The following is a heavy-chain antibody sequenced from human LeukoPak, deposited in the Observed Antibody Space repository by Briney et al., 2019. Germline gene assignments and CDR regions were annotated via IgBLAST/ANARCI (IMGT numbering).Heavy chain of an antibody. J-gene: IGHJ6*02. Sequence: GGSLRLSCAASGFTFDDYAMHWVRQAPGKGLEWVSLISGDGGSTYYADSVKGRFTISRDNSKNSLYLQMNSLRTEDTALYYCAKVYSSSWYHLYYYYYGMDVWGQGTTVTVSS. CDR1: GFTFDDYA. CDR3: AKVYSSSWYHLYYYYYGMDV. V-gene: IGHV3-43*02. D-gene: IGHD6-13*01. CDR2: ISGDGGST.